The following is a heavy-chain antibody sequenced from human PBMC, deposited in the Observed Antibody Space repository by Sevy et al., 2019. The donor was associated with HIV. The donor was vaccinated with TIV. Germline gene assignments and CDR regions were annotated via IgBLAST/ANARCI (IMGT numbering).Heavy chain of an antibody. V-gene: IGHV3-11*06. CDR2: ISSSSSYT. D-gene: IGHD3-22*01. Sequence: GGSLRLSCAASGFTFSDYYMSWIRQAPGKGLEWVSYISSSSSYTNYADSVKGRFTISRDNAKNSLYLQMNSLRAEDTAVYYCARLNSYYYDSRGYYWDYGMDVWGQGTTVTVSS. CDR3: ARLNSYYYDSRGYYWDYGMDV. J-gene: IGHJ6*02. CDR1: GFTFSDYY.